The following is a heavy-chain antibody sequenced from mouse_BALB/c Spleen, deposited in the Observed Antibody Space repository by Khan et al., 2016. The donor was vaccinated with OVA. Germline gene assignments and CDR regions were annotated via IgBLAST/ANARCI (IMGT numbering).Heavy chain of an antibody. CDR2: ISSGGDYT. D-gene: IGHD4-1*01. J-gene: IGHJ3*01. Sequence: EVMLVESGGDLVKPGGSLKLSCAASGFSFSSYSMSWVRQTPDKRLEWVATISSGGDYTYYPDIVKGRFTISRDNAKNTLYLQMSSLKSEDTAMYYCARHLTGSFAYWGQGTLVTGSA. CDR3: ARHLTGSFAY. CDR1: GFSFSSYS. V-gene: IGHV5-6*01.